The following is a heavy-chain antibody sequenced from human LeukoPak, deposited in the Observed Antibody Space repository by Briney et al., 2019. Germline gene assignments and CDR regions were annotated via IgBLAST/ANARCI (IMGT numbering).Heavy chain of an antibody. D-gene: IGHD3-3*01. Sequence: SVKVSCKASGGTFSSYAISWVRQAPGQGLEWMGRIIPIFGTANYAQKFQGRVTITTDESTRTAYMELSSLRSEDTAVYYCARAGGYYDSGAFDIWGQGTMVTVSS. J-gene: IGHJ3*02. CDR1: GGTFSSYA. CDR3: ARAGGYYDSGAFDI. CDR2: IIPIFGTA. V-gene: IGHV1-69*05.